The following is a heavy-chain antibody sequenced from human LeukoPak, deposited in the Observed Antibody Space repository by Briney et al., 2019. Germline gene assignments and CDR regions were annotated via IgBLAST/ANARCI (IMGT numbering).Heavy chain of an antibody. J-gene: IGHJ4*02. CDR3: ATLGGDTAIPGY. CDR2: ISSSSSYI. Sequence: PGGSLRLSCEASGFAFSKAWVSWVRQAPGKGLEWVSSISSSSSYIYYADSVKGRFTISRDNAKNSLYLQMNSLRAEDTAVYYCATLGGDTAIPGYWGQGTLVTVSS. D-gene: IGHD5-18*01. V-gene: IGHV3-21*01. CDR1: GFAFSKAW.